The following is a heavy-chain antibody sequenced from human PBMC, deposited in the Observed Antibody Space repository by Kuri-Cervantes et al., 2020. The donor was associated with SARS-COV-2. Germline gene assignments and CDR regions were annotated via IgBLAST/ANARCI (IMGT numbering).Heavy chain of an antibody. CDR3: ARPRGGSSWSRDAFDT. Sequence: GESLKISCKGSGYSFTSYWIGWVRQMPGKGLEWMGIIYPGDSDTRYSPSFEGQVTISADKSISTAYLQWSSLKASDTAMYYCARPRGGSSWSRDAFDTWGQGTMVTVS. CDR1: GYSFTSYW. CDR2: IYPGDSDT. D-gene: IGHD6-13*01. V-gene: IGHV5-51*01. J-gene: IGHJ3*02.